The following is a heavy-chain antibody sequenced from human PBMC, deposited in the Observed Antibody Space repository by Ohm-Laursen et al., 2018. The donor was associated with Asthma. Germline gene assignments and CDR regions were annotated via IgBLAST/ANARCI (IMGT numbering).Heavy chain of an antibody. J-gene: IGHJ4*02. CDR2: INAGNGNT. CDR3: AREDIVATTNFDY. V-gene: IGHV1-3*01. D-gene: IGHD5-12*01. CDR1: GYTFTSYA. Sequence: ASVKVSCNVSGYTFTSYAMHWVRQAPGQRLEWMGWINAGNGNTKYSQKFQGRVTITRDTSASTAYMELSSLRSEDTAVYYCAREDIVATTNFDYWGQGTLVTVSS.